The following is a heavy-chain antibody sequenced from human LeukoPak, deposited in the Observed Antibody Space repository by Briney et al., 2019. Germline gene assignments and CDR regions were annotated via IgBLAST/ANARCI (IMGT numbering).Heavy chain of an antibody. CDR3: AGRRSSGWYAY. V-gene: IGHV3-53*01. D-gene: IGHD6-19*01. CDR2: IYDGGTT. Sequence: GGSLRLSCATSGFTVSSNYMSWVRQAPGKGLEWVSVIYDGGTTYYADSVKGRFLIFRDTSKNTVDLQMNSLRVEDTAVYYCAGRRSSGWYAYWGQGTLVTVSS. J-gene: IGHJ4*02. CDR1: GFTVSSNY.